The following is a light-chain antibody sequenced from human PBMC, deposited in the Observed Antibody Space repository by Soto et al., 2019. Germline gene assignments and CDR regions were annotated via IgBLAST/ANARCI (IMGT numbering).Light chain of an antibody. V-gene: IGLV2-14*03. J-gene: IGLJ3*02. CDR2: DVN. CDR3: NSYTTNSTIV. Sequence: QSALTQPASLSGSPGQSITISCTGTSSDIGLYNYVSWYQQHPGKVPKLLIYDVNNRPSGISNRFSGSKSGSTASLTISGLQAEDEADYYCNSYTTNSTIVFGGGTKLTVL. CDR1: SSDIGLYNY.